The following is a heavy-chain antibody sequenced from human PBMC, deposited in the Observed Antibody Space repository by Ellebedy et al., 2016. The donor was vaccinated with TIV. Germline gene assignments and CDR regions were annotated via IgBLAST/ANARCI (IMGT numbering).Heavy chain of an antibody. V-gene: IGHV3-66*01. CDR3: ASGLTTVTSARHYDFGWDV. CDR1: GFTVGNNY. CDR2: IYNTTIT. Sequence: PGGSLRLSCAASGFTVGNNYMAWVRQPPGKGLEWVSLIYNTTITYYGDSVKGRFVIFRDESSNTLLLQMHDLSVDDTAKYYCASGLTTVTSARHYDFGWDVWGQGTTVTVSS. J-gene: IGHJ6*02. D-gene: IGHD4-17*01.